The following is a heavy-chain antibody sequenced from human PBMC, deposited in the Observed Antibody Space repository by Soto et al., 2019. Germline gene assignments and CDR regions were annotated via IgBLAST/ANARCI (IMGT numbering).Heavy chain of an antibody. V-gene: IGHV1-8*01. D-gene: IGHD5-12*01. CDR1: GYTFTSYD. Sequence: GASVKVSCKASGYTFTSYDINWVRQATGQGLEWMGWMNPNSGNTGYAQKFQGRVTMTRNTSISTAYMELSSLRSEDTAVYYCARGYSGYDSSRYYYGMDVWGQGTTVTVSS. CDR2: MNPNSGNT. J-gene: IGHJ6*02. CDR3: ARGYSGYDSSRYYYGMDV.